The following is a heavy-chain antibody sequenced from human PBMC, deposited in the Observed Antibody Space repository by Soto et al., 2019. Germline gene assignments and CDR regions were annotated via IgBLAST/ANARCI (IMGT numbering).Heavy chain of an antibody. CDR3: ATSGGGWYLY. V-gene: IGHV1-8*01. Sequence: ASVKVSCKDSGYTFSSYDINWVRQATGQGLEWMGWLNPNSGDTGYAQKFQGRVTLTRNTSINTAYIELSSLTSDDTAVYYCATSGGGWYLYWGQGTLVTVS. CDR2: LNPNSGDT. J-gene: IGHJ4*02. CDR1: GYTFSSYD. D-gene: IGHD6-19*01.